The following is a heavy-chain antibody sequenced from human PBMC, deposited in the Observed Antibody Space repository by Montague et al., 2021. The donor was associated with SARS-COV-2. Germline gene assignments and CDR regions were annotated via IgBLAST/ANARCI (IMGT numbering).Heavy chain of an antibody. CDR2: INGASSRT. CDR1: GFIFSDYN. J-gene: IGHJ5*02. V-gene: IGHV3-11*05. Sequence: SLRLSCAASGFIFSDYNTTWVRQTLGKGLEWISYINGASSRTNYADSVKGRFTISRDNAKNSLFLQMNSLRVEDTAVYYCARGISLFDPWGQGTLVTVSS. CDR3: ARGISLFDP.